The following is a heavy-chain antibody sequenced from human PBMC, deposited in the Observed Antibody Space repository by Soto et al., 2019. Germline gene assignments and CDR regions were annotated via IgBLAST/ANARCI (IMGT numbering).Heavy chain of an antibody. D-gene: IGHD2-8*01. CDR1: GASITSSNW. Sequence: PSETLSLTCDVSGASITSSNWWIWVRQPPGKGLEWIGEIYHSENANYNPSLKSRVTISIDKSKNQLSLRLTSVTAADTAVYYCARHPFYENRYFYAIGLDNWGQGTLVTVSS. CDR3: ARHPFYENRYFYAIGLDN. CDR2: IYHSENA. J-gene: IGHJ4*02. V-gene: IGHV4-4*02.